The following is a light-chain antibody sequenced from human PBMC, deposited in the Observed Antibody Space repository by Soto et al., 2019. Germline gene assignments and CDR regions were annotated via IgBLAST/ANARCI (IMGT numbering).Light chain of an antibody. CDR1: SSDIGFYNY. Sequence: QSVLTQPASVSGPPGQSITISCTGTSSDIGFYNYVSWYQQSPGKAPKLLIYGVTNRPSGISYRFSGSKSGSTASLTIYGLRDEDEADYYCSSYSTSFFYVFGTGTKVTV. V-gene: IGLV2-14*01. J-gene: IGLJ1*01. CDR2: GVT. CDR3: SSYSTSFFYV.